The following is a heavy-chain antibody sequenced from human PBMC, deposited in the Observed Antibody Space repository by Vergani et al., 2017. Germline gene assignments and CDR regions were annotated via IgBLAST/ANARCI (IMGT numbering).Heavy chain of an antibody. CDR2: LRYDGSNE. V-gene: IGHV3-30*04. D-gene: IGHD2-2*01. J-gene: IGHJ6*02. Sequence: QVQLVESGGGVVQPGKSLRLSCAASGFTFRSYAMHWVRQAPGRGLEWVAFLRYDGSNEYYGDAVKGRFIISRDNSKNMLSLEMHSLRPEDTAVYYCANSYCSSLSCYAFYGMEVWGQGTTVTVSS. CDR3: ANSYCSSLSCYAFYGMEV. CDR1: GFTFRSYA.